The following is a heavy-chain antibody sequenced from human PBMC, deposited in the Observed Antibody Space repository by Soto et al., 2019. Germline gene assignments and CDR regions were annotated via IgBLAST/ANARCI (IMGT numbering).Heavy chain of an antibody. CDR2: ISGSGGST. CDR3: AKDQGSSWYEIDY. J-gene: IGHJ4*02. CDR1: GFTFSNYA. Sequence: EVQLLASGGGLVQPGGSLRLSCAASGFTFSNYAVTWVRQAPGKGLEWVSTISGSGGSTYYAYSVKGRFTISRDNSKNTLYLPMNSLRAEDTAVYYCAKDQGSSWYEIDYGGQGTLVTVSS. D-gene: IGHD6-13*01. V-gene: IGHV3-23*01.